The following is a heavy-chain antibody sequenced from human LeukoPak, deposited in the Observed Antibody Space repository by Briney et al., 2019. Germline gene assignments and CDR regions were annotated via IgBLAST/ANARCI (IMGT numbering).Heavy chain of an antibody. CDR2: FDPEDGET. CDR1: GYTLTELS. V-gene: IGHV1-24*01. D-gene: IGHD3-22*01. Sequence: ASVKVSCKVSGYTLTELSMHWVRQAPGKGLEWMGGFDPEDGETIYAQKFQGRVTMTEDTSTDTAYMELSSLGSEDTAVYYCATIGWLYYYFDYWGQGTLDTVSS. CDR3: ATIGWLYYYFDY. J-gene: IGHJ4*02.